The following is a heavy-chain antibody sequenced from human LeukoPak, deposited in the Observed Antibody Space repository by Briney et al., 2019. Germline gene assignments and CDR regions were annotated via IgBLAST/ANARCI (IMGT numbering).Heavy chain of an antibody. D-gene: IGHD5-24*01. Sequence: GGSLRLSCAASGFTFSRYAMHWARQAPGKGLEWVAVTSYDESNKEFADSVKGRFTISRDDSKNTLYLGMNSLRADDTAVYYCARDGGWLQFFDYWGQGTLVTVST. V-gene: IGHV3-30-3*01. CDR2: TSYDESNK. J-gene: IGHJ4*02. CDR1: GFTFSRYA. CDR3: ARDGGWLQFFDY.